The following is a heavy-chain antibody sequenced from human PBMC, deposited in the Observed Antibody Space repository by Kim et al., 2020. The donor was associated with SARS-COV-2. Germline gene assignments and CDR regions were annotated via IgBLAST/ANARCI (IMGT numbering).Heavy chain of an antibody. CDR3: AKGPVGSSWYSLSFADY. Sequence: GGSLRLSCAASGFTFSSYAMSWVRQAPGKGLEWVSAISGSGGSTYYADSVKGQFTISRDNSKNTLYLQMNSLRAEDTAVYYCAKGPVGSSWYSLSFADYWGQGTLVTVSS. V-gene: IGHV3-23*01. J-gene: IGHJ4*02. CDR1: GFTFSSYA. D-gene: IGHD6-13*01. CDR2: ISGSGGST.